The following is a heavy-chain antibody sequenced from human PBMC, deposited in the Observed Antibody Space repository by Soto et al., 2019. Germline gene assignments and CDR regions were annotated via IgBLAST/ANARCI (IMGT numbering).Heavy chain of an antibody. CDR2: INHSGST. V-gene: IGHV4-34*01. CDR3: ARGQRYSGYPFDY. J-gene: IGHJ4*02. D-gene: IGHD5-12*01. Sequence: SETLSLTCAVYGGSFSGYYWSWIRQPPGKGLEWIGEINHSGSTNYNPSLKSRVTISVDTSKNQFSLKLSSVTAADTAVYYCARGQRYSGYPFDYWGQGTLVTVSS. CDR1: GGSFSGYY.